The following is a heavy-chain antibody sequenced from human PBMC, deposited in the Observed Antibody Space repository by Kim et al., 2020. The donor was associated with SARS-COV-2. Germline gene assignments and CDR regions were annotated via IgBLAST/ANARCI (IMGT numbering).Heavy chain of an antibody. J-gene: IGHJ5*02. V-gene: IGHV4-39*01. CDR2: IYYSGST. D-gene: IGHD6-19*01. CDR3: ARQERHWLGLERNWFDP. Sequence: SQTLSLTCTVSGGSISSTPYYLGWIRQPPGKGLEWIGSIYYSGSTYYNPSLKSRVTISVDTSKNQFSLKLSSVTAADTAVYYCARQERHWLGLERNWFDPWGQGTLVTVSS. CDR1: GGSISSTPYY.